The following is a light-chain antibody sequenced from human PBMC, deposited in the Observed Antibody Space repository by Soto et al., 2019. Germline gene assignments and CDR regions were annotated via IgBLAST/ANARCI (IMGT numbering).Light chain of an antibody. CDR3: QQRDNWPWT. CDR1: QSVRSN. V-gene: IGKV3-11*01. Sequence: ETVLTQSPATLSLSPGERATLSCRASQSVRSNLAWYQHKPGQAPRLLIYDASNRATGIPGRFSGSGSGTVFPLTISYLEPEDFAVYCWQQRDNWPWTFGQGAKVEIK. J-gene: IGKJ1*01. CDR2: DAS.